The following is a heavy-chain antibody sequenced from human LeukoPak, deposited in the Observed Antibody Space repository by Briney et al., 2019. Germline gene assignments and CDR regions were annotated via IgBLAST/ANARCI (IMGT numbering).Heavy chain of an antibody. D-gene: IGHD2-15*01. CDR3: AKALAGLLRFDAFDI. CDR2: ISGSGGST. J-gene: IGHJ3*02. CDR1: GFTFSSYA. Sequence: GGSLRLSCAASGFTFSSYAMSWVRQAPGKGLEWVSAISGSGGSTYYADSVKGRFTISRDNPKNTLYLQMNSLRAEDTAVYYCAKALAGLLRFDAFDIWGQGTMVTVSS. V-gene: IGHV3-23*01.